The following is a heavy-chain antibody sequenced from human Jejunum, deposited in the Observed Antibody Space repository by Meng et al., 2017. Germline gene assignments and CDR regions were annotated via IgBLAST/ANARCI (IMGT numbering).Heavy chain of an antibody. Sequence: GQLQEPGPGLVRPSETLSLTCTISGGSVNSGSYYWSWIRQPPGKGLEWIGYMYFSGSTNYNASLKSRVTISVDTSKKQFSLKLTSVTAADTAVYYCARGHFDKYFDSWGQGTLVTVSS. CDR2: MYFSGST. D-gene: IGHD3-22*01. CDR1: GGSVNSGSYY. CDR3: ARGHFDKYFDS. V-gene: IGHV4-61*01. J-gene: IGHJ4*02.